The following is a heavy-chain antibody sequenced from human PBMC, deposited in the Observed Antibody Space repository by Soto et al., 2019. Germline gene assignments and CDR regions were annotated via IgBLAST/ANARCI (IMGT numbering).Heavy chain of an antibody. J-gene: IGHJ4*02. CDR1: GFTFSNAW. CDR2: IISESDGGTT. Sequence: EVQLVESGGGLVKPGGSLRLSCAASGFTFSNAWMSWVRQAPGKGLEWVGHIISESDGGTTGYAAPVKGRFTISRDDSKNTLYLQMNSLKTEDTAVYFCGVPVYMARTAPGYWGQGTLVTVSS. D-gene: IGHD3-10*01. CDR3: GVPVYMARTAPGY. V-gene: IGHV3-15*01.